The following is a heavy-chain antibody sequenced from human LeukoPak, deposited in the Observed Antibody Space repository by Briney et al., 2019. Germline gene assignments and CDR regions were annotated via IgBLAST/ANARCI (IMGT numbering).Heavy chain of an antibody. J-gene: IGHJ4*02. D-gene: IGHD1-14*01. CDR1: GFTFSSYA. V-gene: IGHV3-30-3*01. CDR3: ARVKPGVLDY. Sequence: GGSLRLSCAASGFTFSSYAMHWVRQAPGKGLEWVAVISYDGSNKYYADSVKGRFTISRDNAKNSLYLQMNSLRAEDTAVYYCARVKPGVLDYWGQGTLVTVSS. CDR2: ISYDGSNK.